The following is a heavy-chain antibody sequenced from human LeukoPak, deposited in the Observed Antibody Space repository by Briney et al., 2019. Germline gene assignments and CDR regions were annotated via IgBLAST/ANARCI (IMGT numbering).Heavy chain of an antibody. D-gene: IGHD3-10*01. J-gene: IGHJ4*02. CDR2: ISGDGGST. V-gene: IGHV3-43*02. Sequence: GGSLRLSCAASGFTFDDYAMHWVRHAPGKGLEWVSLISGDGGSTYYADSVKGRFTISRDNSKNSLYLQMNSLRTEDTALYYCAKDIDGPYYYYGSGSSDYWGQGTLVTVSS. CDR1: GFTFDDYA. CDR3: AKDIDGPYYYYGSGSSDY.